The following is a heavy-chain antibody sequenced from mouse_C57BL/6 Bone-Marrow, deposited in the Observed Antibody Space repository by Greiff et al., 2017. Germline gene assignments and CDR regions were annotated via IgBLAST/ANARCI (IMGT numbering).Heavy chain of an antibody. J-gene: IGHJ4*01. D-gene: IGHD3-2*02. V-gene: IGHV1-81*01. Sequence: QVQLQQSGAELARPGASVKLSCKASGYTFTSYGISWVKQRTGQGLEWIGEIYPRSGNTYYNEKFKGKATPTADKSSSTAYMELRSLTSEDSAVYFCASPSGSSGYAMDYWGQGTSVTVSS. CDR3: ASPSGSSGYAMDY. CDR1: GYTFTSYG. CDR2: IYPRSGNT.